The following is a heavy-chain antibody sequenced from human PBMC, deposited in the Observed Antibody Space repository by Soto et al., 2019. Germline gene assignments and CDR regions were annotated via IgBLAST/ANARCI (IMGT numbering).Heavy chain of an antibody. CDR1: GFTFNYYD. D-gene: IGHD3-16*01. Sequence: EAQLLESGGGLVQPGGSLRLSCVASGFTFNYYDVTWVRRAPGKGLDWVATIIDTAGSTYLGDSVRGRFSIPRDKSRNAVYLQMHSLTVDDTALYYCATSSERLSLVTLGGLIPLGFDYWGSGMLVIVSS. V-gene: IGHV3-23*01. CDR3: ATSSERLSLVTLGGLIPLGFDY. J-gene: IGHJ4*02. CDR2: IIDTAGST.